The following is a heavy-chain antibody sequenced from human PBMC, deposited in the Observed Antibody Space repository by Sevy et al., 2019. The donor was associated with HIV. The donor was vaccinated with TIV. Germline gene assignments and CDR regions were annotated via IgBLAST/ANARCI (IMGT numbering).Heavy chain of an antibody. CDR3: AKDHAVTTEWVVFDS. Sequence: GGSLRLSCAASGFTFSHYAMHWIRQAPGKGLEWVAAISFDGASRNYADSVRGRFTISRDDSKNTAYLHMRGLRSEDTAVYFCAKDHAVTTEWVVFDSWGQGTLVTVSS. J-gene: IGHJ4*02. CDR2: ISFDGASR. CDR1: GFTFSHYA. V-gene: IGHV3-30*18. D-gene: IGHD4-17*01.